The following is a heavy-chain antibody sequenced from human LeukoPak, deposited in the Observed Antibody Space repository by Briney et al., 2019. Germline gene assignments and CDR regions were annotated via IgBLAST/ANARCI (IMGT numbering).Heavy chain of an antibody. V-gene: IGHV4-30-4*08. CDR3: ARDLAAGIQWGTFDI. CDR2: ISYSGVT. CDR1: GGSISSGGYS. D-gene: IGHD6-13*01. J-gene: IGHJ3*02. Sequence: PSETLSLTCTVSGGSISSGGYSWSWIRQPPGTGLEWIGYISYSGVTYYNPSLKNRISISVEKSKNQFSLRLSSVTAADTAVYYCARDLAAGIQWGTFDIWGQGTMVTVSS.